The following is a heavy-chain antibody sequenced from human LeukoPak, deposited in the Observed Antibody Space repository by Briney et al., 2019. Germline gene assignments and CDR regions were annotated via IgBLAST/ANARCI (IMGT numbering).Heavy chain of an antibody. Sequence: SETLSLTCTVSGGSISSSSYYWGWIRQPPGKGLEWIGSIYYSGSNYYNPSLKSRVTISVDTPKNQFSLKLSSVTAADTPVYYCARRQGSGWYVVDYWGQGTLVTVSS. V-gene: IGHV4-39*01. CDR3: ARRQGSGWYVVDY. J-gene: IGHJ4*02. D-gene: IGHD6-19*01. CDR2: IYYSGSN. CDR1: GGSISSSSYY.